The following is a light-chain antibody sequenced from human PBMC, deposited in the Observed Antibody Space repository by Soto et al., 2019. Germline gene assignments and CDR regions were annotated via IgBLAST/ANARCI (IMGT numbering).Light chain of an antibody. Sequence: DIQMTQSPSSLSASVGDRVTITCRAGQSISTYLNWYQQKPGKAPKLLIYAASNLQSGVPSRFSGSGSGTHFTLTISSLQPEDSATFFCQQSYSTPPEYTFGQGTKLEIK. CDR3: QQSYSTPPEYT. CDR2: AAS. CDR1: QSISTY. V-gene: IGKV1-39*01. J-gene: IGKJ2*01.